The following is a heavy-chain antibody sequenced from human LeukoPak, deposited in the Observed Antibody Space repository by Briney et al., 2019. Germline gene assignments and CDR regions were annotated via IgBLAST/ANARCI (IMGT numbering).Heavy chain of an antibody. J-gene: IGHJ4*02. CDR1: GGSFSGYY. V-gene: IGHV4-34*01. Sequence: SETLSLICAVYGGSFSGYYWSWIRQPPGKGLEWIGEINHSGSSNFNPSLKSRVTISVDTSKNQFSLNLSSVTAADTGVYYCARATDIVVVPAVRRAFFDFWGQGTLVTVSS. CDR3: ARATDIVVVPAVRRAFFDF. D-gene: IGHD2-2*01. CDR2: INHSGSS.